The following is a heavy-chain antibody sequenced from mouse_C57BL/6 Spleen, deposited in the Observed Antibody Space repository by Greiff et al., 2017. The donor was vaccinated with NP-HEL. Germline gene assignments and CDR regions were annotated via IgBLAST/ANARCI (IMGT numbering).Heavy chain of an antibody. V-gene: IGHV5-17*01. CDR2: ISSGSSTI. CDR1: GFTFSDYG. CDR3: ARRGAQAWFAY. J-gene: IGHJ3*01. Sequence: EVQGVESGGGLVKPGGSLKLSCAASGFTFSDYGMHWVRQAPEKGLEWVAYISSGSSTIYYADTVKGRFTISRDNAKNNLFLQMTSLRSEDTAKYYCARRGAQAWFAYWGQGTLVTVSA.